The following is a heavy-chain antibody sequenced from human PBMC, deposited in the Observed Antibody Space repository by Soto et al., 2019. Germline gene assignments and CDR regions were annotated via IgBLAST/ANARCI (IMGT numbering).Heavy chain of an antibody. D-gene: IGHD2-21*02. CDR1: GFSLSTSGVG. V-gene: IGHV2-5*02. CDR2: IYWDDDK. Sequence: SGPTLVNPTQTLTLTCSFSGFSLSTSGVGVGWIRQPPGKALEWLALIYWDDDKRYSPSLKSRLTITEDTSKNQVVLTMTNMDPVDTATYYCAHRAATVEPTGAEYFQHWGQGTLVTVSS. CDR3: AHRAATVEPTGAEYFQH. J-gene: IGHJ1*01.